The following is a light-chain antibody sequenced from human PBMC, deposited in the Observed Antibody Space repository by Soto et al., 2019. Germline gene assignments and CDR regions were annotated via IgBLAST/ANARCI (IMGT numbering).Light chain of an antibody. CDR2: DVS. Sequence: QSALTQPASVSGSPGQSITISCTGTSSDVGGYNYVSWYQQHPGKAPKLMIYDVSNRPSGVSNRFSGSKSGNTASLTISVLQAEDEPDYYCSSYTSSSTVVFAGGTKVTVL. CDR1: SSDVGGYNY. J-gene: IGLJ2*01. CDR3: SSYTSSSTVV. V-gene: IGLV2-14*01.